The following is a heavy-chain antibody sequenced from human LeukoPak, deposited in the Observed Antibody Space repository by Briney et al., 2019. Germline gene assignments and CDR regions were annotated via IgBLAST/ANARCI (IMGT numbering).Heavy chain of an antibody. J-gene: IGHJ6*02. CDR2: ISSSGSTI. CDR1: GFTFSSYY. D-gene: IGHD6-13*01. V-gene: IGHV3-11*01. CDR3: ARDGSSWDIYYGMDV. Sequence: PGGSLRLSCAASGFTFSSYYMSWIRQAPGKGLEWVSYISSSGSTIYYADSVKGRFTISRDNAKNSLYLQMNSLRAEDTAVYYCARDGSSWDIYYGMDVWGQGTTVTVSS.